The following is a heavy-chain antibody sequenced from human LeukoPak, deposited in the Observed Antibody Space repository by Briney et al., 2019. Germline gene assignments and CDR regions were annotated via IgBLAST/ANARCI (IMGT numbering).Heavy chain of an antibody. CDR2: ISGSGGST. V-gene: IGHV3-23*01. Sequence: GGSLRLSCAASGFTFSSYGMSWVRQAPGKGLEWVSVISGSGGSTYYADSVKGRFTISRDNSKNTLYLQMNSLRAEDTAVYYCARGGAARPDYWGQGTLVTVSS. D-gene: IGHD6-6*01. CDR3: ARGGAARPDY. CDR1: GFTFSSYG. J-gene: IGHJ4*02.